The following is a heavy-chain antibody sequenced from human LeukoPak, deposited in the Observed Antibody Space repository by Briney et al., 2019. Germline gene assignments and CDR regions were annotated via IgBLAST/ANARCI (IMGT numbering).Heavy chain of an antibody. CDR3: ARDAVGATRRDYFDY. CDR1: GGSISSSY. J-gene: IGHJ4*02. CDR2: IYYSGST. Sequence: SETLSLTCTVSGGSISSSYWSWIRQPPGKGLEWIGYIYYSGSTNYNPPLKSRVTMSVDTSKNQFSLKLSSVTAADTAVYYCARDAVGATRRDYFDYWGQGTLVTVSS. D-gene: IGHD1-26*01. V-gene: IGHV4-59*01.